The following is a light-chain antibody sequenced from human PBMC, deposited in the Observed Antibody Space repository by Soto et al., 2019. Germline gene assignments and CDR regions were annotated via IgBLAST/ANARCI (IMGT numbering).Light chain of an antibody. J-gene: IGKJ4*01. CDR3: QQLNSYPQT. CDR1: QGISSF. Sequence: DIQLTQSPAFLSASVGDRVTLTCRASQGISSFLAWFQQKPGKAPKLLIYGASTLQSGVPSRFSGSGSGTEFTLTISSLQPEDFATYYCQQLNSYPQTFGGGSKVEIK. CDR2: GAS. V-gene: IGKV1-9*01.